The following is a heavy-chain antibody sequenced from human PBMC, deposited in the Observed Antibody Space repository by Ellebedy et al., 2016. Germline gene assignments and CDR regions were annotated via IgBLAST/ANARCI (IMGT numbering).Heavy chain of an antibody. Sequence: GESLKISXAASGFTVSSNYMSWVRQAPGKGLEWVSIIYSGGSTYYPDSVKGRFTISRDNSKNTVYLQMNSLRAEDTALYYCARGQQWLGPEYWGQGTLVTVSS. CDR1: GFTVSSNY. D-gene: IGHD6-19*01. J-gene: IGHJ4*02. V-gene: IGHV3-53*01. CDR3: ARGQQWLGPEY. CDR2: IYSGGST.